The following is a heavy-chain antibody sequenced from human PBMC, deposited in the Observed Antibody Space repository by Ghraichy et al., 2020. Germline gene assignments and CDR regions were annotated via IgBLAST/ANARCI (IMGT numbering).Heavy chain of an antibody. Sequence: SETLSLTCTVSGGSISSSSYYWGWIRQPPGKGLEWIGSIYYSGSTYYNPSLKSRVTISVDTSKNQFSLKLSSVTAADTAVYYCARLQVYCSGGSCLWWFDPWGQGTLVTVSS. V-gene: IGHV4-39*01. J-gene: IGHJ5*02. CDR3: ARLQVYCSGGSCLWWFDP. CDR1: GGSISSSSYY. D-gene: IGHD2-15*01. CDR2: IYYSGST.